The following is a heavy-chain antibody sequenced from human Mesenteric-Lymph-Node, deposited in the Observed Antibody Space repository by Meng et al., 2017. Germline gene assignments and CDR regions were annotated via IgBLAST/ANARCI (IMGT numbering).Heavy chain of an antibody. V-gene: IGHV4-30-4*01. CDR1: CGSISSGDSY. D-gene: IGHD1-26*01. CDR2: IYYGGST. CDR3: XXVGXXQWSFDL. J-gene: IGHJ2*01. Sequence: STPLTPPATVCCGSISSGDSYWSVIRQPPGKGLELIGHIYYGGSTSYNPSLKIRVTISVDTSNNPXSLKLXXXXXXXTAXXYCXXVGXXQWSFDLWGRGTLVTVSX.